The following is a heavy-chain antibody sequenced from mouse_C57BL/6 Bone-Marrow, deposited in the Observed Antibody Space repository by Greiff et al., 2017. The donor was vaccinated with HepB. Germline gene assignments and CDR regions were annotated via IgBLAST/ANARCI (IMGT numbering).Heavy chain of an antibody. J-gene: IGHJ3*01. D-gene: IGHD2-3*01. CDR1: GYTFTSYG. CDR2: IYPRSGNT. CDR3: ARGGYFWFAY. V-gene: IGHV1-81*01. Sequence: QVQLQQSGAELARPGASVKLSCKASGYTFTSYGISWVKQRTGQGLEWIGEIYPRSGNTYYNEKFKGKATLTADKSSSTAYMELRSLTSADAAVYFCARGGYFWFAYWGQGTLVTVSA.